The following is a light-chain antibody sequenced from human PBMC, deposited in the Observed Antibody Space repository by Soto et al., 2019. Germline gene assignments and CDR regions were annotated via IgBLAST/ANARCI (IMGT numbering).Light chain of an antibody. V-gene: IGKV3-15*01. CDR2: GAS. Sequence: EIVMTQSAAALSVSPGERATLSCRARQSVSSNFAWYQQKPGQAPRPLIYGASTRATGIPARFSGSGSGTEFTLTISSLQSEDFAVYYCQQYNNWPRTFGQGTKVDI. CDR1: QSVSSN. J-gene: IGKJ1*01. CDR3: QQYNNWPRT.